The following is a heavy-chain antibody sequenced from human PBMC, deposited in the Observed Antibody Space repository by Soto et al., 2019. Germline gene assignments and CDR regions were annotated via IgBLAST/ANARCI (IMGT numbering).Heavy chain of an antibody. V-gene: IGHV4-30-4*02. D-gene: IGHD3-22*01. CDR2: IYYSGST. CDR1: GGSIRSGDSY. Sequence: PSDTLSLTCTVSGGSIRSGDSYWSWIRQPPGKGLEWIGYIYYSGSTYYNPSLKSRVTISLDTSKNQFSLNLSSVTAADTAVYYCARTHSSDRSGTDYWGQGTLVTVSS. J-gene: IGHJ4*02. CDR3: ARTHSSDRSGTDY.